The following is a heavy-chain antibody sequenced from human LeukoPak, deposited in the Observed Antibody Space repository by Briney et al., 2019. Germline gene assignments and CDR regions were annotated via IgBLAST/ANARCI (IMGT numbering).Heavy chain of an antibody. Sequence: SVKVSCKASGGTFSSYAISWERQAPGQGLEWMGGIIPIFGTANYAQKFQGRVTITADESTSTAYMELSSLRSEDTAVYYCARATVRGYYFDYWGQGTLVTVSS. CDR3: ARATVRGYYFDY. CDR2: IIPIFGTA. CDR1: GGTFSSYA. V-gene: IGHV1-69*13. D-gene: IGHD4-17*01. J-gene: IGHJ4*02.